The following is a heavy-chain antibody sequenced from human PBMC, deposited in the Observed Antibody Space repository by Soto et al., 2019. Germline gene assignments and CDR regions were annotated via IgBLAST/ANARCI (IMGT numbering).Heavy chain of an antibody. CDR2: MNPNSGNT. V-gene: IGHV1-8*01. CDR3: AREKTSSGMDV. Sequence: QVKLVQSGAEVKKPGASVKVSCKASGYTFTSYDINWVRQATGQGLEWMGWMNPNSGNTGYAQKFQGRVTMTRNNSISTAYMELSSLRSEETAVYYWAREKTSSGMDVWGQATTVTVSS. CDR1: GYTFTSYD. J-gene: IGHJ6*02.